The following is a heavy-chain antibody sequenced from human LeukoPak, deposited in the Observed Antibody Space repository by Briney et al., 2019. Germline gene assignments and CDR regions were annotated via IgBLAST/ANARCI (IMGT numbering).Heavy chain of an antibody. CDR2: ISSSGSTI. D-gene: IGHD3-16*01. V-gene: IGHV3-11*01. CDR3: ARESPRYRMITFGGVPTY. CDR1: GFTFGDYY. J-gene: IGHJ4*02. Sequence: GGSLRLSCAASGFTFGDYYMSWIRQAPGKGLEWVSYISSSGSTIYYADSVKGRFTIFRDNAKNSLYLQMNSLRAEDTAVYYCARESPRYRMITFGGVPTYWGQGTLVTVSS.